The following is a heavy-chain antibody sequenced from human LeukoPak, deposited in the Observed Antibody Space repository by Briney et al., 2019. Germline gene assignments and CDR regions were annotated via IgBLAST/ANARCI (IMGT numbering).Heavy chain of an antibody. CDR2: MNPNSGNT. CDR1: GYTFTSYD. Sequence: GASVKVSCKASGYTFTSYDINWVRQATGQGLEWMGWMNPNSGNTGYAQKFQGRVTMTRNTSISTAYMELSSLRSEDTAVYYCGRDEERLIEGLFDYWGQGTLVTVSS. CDR3: GRDEERLIEGLFDY. D-gene: IGHD2-21*01. J-gene: IGHJ4*02. V-gene: IGHV1-8*01.